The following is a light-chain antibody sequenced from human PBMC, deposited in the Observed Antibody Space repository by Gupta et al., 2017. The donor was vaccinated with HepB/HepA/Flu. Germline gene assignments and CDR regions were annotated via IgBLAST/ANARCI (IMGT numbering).Light chain of an antibody. CDR1: SSDIGAFNA. CDR3: SSYRSGNTLLV. CDR2: GVN. Sequence: ALPHPASVAGSPAHTITITCTGTSSDIGAFNAVSWYQQHPGTAPKLLIYGVNDRPSGDSYRFSGSKSGNTASLTISGLQPEDEATYYGSSYRSGNTLLVFGGGTKLTVL. V-gene: IGLV2-14*03. J-gene: IGLJ3*02.